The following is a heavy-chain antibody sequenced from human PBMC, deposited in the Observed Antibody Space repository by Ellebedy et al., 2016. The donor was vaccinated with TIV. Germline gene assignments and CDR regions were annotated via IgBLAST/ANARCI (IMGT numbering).Heavy chain of an antibody. J-gene: IGHJ6*03. CDR1: GFNFDDYD. CDR2: INGNGDST. CDR3: ARDGYYGSGRNGYHYYMDV. V-gene: IGHV3-20*01. D-gene: IGHD3-10*01. Sequence: PGGSLRLSCAASGFNFDDYDMSWVRQIPGKGLEWVSVINGNGDSTHYADAVKGRFTISRDKSKNSLNLQMNSLRAEDTAMYHCARDGYYGSGRNGYHYYMDVWGKGTTVTVSS.